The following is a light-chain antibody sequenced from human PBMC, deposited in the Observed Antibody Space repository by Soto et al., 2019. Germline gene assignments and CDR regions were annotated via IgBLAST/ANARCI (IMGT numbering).Light chain of an antibody. CDR1: TGAVTSGHY. CDR2: DTS. CDR3: LLSYSGARVV. V-gene: IGLV7-46*01. J-gene: IGLJ2*01. Sequence: QAVVTQEPSLTVSPGGTVTLTCGSSTGAVTSGHYPYWFQQEPGQVPRTLIYDTSNKQSWTPARFSGSLLGGKAALTLSGAQPEDEADYYCLLSYSGARVVFGGGTKLTVL.